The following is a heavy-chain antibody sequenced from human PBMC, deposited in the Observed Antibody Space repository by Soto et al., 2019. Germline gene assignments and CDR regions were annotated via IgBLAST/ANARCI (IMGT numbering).Heavy chain of an antibody. D-gene: IGHD2-2*01. V-gene: IGHV4-39*01. J-gene: IGHJ5*02. Sequence: QLQLQESGPGLVKPSETLSLTCTVSGGSISSSSYYWGWIRQPPGKGLEWIGSIYYSGSTYYNPSLKSRVTISVDTSKNQFSLKLSSVTAADTAVYYCARHGISTSCKGRCWFDPWGQGTLVTVSS. CDR1: GGSISSSSYY. CDR3: ARHGISTSCKGRCWFDP. CDR2: IYYSGST.